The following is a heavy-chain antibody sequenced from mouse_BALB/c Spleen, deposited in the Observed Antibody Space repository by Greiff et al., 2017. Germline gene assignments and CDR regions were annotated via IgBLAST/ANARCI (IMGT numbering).Heavy chain of an antibody. Sequence: EVQLVESGGGLVKPGGSLKLSCAASGFTFSDYYMYWVRQTPEKRLEWVATISDGGSYTYYPDSVKGRFTISRDNAKNNLYLQMSSLKSEDTAMYYCAREVEDYYAMDYWGQGTSVTVSS. CDR2: ISDGGSYT. CDR1: GFTFSDYY. CDR3: AREVEDYYAMDY. J-gene: IGHJ4*01. D-gene: IGHD1-1*02. V-gene: IGHV5-4*02.